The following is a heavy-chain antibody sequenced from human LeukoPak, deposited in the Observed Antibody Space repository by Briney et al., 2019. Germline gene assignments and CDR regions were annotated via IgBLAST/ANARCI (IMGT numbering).Heavy chain of an antibody. CDR1: GGSISDSNYY. CDR2: ISTAGTTV. Sequence: LSLTCTVSGGSISDSNYYWGWVRQAPGKGLEWISYISTAGTTVYYADSVKGRFTISRDNAKNSLYLQMNSLRAEDTAVYYRARDKSYGDSSDYWGQGTLVTVSS. D-gene: IGHD4-17*01. J-gene: IGHJ4*02. V-gene: IGHV3-11*04. CDR3: ARDKSYGDSSDY.